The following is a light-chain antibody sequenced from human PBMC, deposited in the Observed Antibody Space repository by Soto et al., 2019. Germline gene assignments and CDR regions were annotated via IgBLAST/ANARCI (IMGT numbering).Light chain of an antibody. V-gene: IGLV2-14*01. Sequence: QSVLTQPASVSGSPVQSITISCTGTSSDVGGYNYVSWYQQHPGKAPKLMIYEVSNRPSGVSNRFSGSKSGNTASLTISGLQAEDEADYYCSSYAGSNNFVFGTGTKLTVL. J-gene: IGLJ1*01. CDR2: EVS. CDR1: SSDVGGYNY. CDR3: SSYAGSNNFV.